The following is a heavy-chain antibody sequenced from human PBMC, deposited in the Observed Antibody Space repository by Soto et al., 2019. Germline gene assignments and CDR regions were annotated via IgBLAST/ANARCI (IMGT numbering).Heavy chain of an antibody. V-gene: IGHV1-69*01. Sequence: QVQLVQSGAEVKKPGSSVKVSCKASGGTFSSYAISWVRQAPGQGLEWMGGIIPIFGTANYAQKFQGRVTITADESTSTAYMELSSLRSEDTAVYYCARGPEGYYSASSGYLFWPPDYWGQGTLVTVSS. CDR2: IIPIFGTA. D-gene: IGHD3-22*01. J-gene: IGHJ4*02. CDR1: GGTFSSYA. CDR3: ARGPEGYYSASSGYLFWPPDY.